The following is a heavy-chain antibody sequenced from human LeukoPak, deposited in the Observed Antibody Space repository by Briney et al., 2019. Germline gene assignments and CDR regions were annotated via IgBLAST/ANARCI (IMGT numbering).Heavy chain of an antibody. Sequence: ASVRVSCTAPGYTFTGYYMHWVRQAPGQGLEWMGWINPDSGGTNYAQKFQGRVTMTRGTSISTAYMELSRLRSDDTAVYYCAREAVVGYNWFDPWGQGTLVTVSS. V-gene: IGHV1-2*02. CDR1: GYTFTGYY. CDR2: INPDSGGT. J-gene: IGHJ5*02. D-gene: IGHD5-12*01. CDR3: AREAVVGYNWFDP.